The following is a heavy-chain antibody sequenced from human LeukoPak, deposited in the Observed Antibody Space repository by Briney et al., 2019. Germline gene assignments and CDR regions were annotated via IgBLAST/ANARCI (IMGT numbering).Heavy chain of an antibody. D-gene: IGHD3-3*01. CDR1: GGSISTYY. Sequence: MPSETLSLTCTVSGGSISTYYWGWIRQPSGKGLEWIGNIYYSGSTYYNLSLKSRVTISVDTSKNQFSLKLSSVAAADTALYYCARLGDFWSNYYFDYWGQGTLVTVSS. V-gene: IGHV4-39*01. J-gene: IGHJ4*02. CDR3: ARLGDFWSNYYFDY. CDR2: IYYSGST.